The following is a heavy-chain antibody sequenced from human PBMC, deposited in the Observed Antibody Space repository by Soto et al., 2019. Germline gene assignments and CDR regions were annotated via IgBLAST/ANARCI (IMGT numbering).Heavy chain of an antibody. D-gene: IGHD3-3*01. Sequence: SETLSLTCTVSGGSISSGGYYWSWIRQHPGKGLEWIGYIYYSGSTYYNPSLKSRVTISVDTSKNQFALKLSSLTAADAAVYYCACSVYYDFWSGDYSSFGWFDPWGQGTLVTVSS. V-gene: IGHV4-31*03. CDR1: GGSISSGGYY. J-gene: IGHJ5*02. CDR3: ACSVYYDFWSGDYSSFGWFDP. CDR2: IYYSGST.